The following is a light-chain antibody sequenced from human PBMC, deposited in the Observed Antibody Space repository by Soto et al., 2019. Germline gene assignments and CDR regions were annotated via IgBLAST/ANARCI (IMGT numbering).Light chain of an antibody. V-gene: IGKV3-20*01. CDR2: SVS. CDR3: QDFDSPQWT. J-gene: IGKJ1*01. CDR1: QRASRQY. Sequence: VLTQSPDTLSLSPGDRATLSCRANQRASRQYLSWYQQRPGQPPRLLIYSVSMRADGIPDRFSGSGSGSEFTLTTNRLEPEDFAVYYCQDFDSPQWTFGQGTKIE.